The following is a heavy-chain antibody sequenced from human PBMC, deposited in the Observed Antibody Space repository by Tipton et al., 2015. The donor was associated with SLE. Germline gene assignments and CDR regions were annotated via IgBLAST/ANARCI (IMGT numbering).Heavy chain of an antibody. CDR3: ARVGATGCFDL. CDR2: INHSGST. Sequence: TLSLTCAVYGGSFSGYYWSWIRQPPGKGLEWIGEINHSGSTNYNPSLKSRVTISVDTSKNQFSLKLSSVTAADTAVYYCARVGATGCFDLWARGPLVTVSS. D-gene: IGHD1-26*01. V-gene: IGHV4-34*01. J-gene: IGHJ2*01. CDR1: GGSFSGYY.